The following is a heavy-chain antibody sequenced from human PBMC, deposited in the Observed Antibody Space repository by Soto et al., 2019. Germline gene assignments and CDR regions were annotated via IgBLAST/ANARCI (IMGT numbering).Heavy chain of an antibody. J-gene: IGHJ3*02. V-gene: IGHV3-23*01. CDR1: GFIFSSYA. Sequence: GGSLRLSCAASGFIFSSYAMSWVRQAPGKGLEWVSAISGSVTTAYYAVSVKGRFTFSRDNSKKTMYLQMNSLRAEDTAVYYCAKTTDGWFSAFEIWGQGTMVTVSS. CDR2: ISGSVTTA. CDR3: AKTTDGWFSAFEI. D-gene: IGHD6-19*01.